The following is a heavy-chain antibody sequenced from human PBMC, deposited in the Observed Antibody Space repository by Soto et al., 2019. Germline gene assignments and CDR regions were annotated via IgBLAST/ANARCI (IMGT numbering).Heavy chain of an antibody. V-gene: IGHV5-51*01. J-gene: IGHJ4*02. CDR3: ARCGERTYYYDSRTQNSFDY. Sequence: GESLKISCKGSGYSFTSYWIGWVRQMPGKGLEWMGIIYPGDSDTRYSPSFQGQVTISADKSISTAYLQWSSLKASDTAMYYCARCGERTYYYDSRTQNSFDYWGQGTLVTVSS. D-gene: IGHD3-22*01. CDR2: IYPGDSDT. CDR1: GYSFTSYW.